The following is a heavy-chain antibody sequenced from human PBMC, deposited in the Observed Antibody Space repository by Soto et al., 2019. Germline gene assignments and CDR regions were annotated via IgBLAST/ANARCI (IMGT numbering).Heavy chain of an antibody. CDR3: ARDIRGYGRALDY. V-gene: IGHV4-61*01. Sequence: QVQLQESGPGLVKPSETLSLTCTVTGDSVSSSSCYWTWVRQPPGKRLEWIGYVSYSGSPDYNPSLQRRVTISIDTSKIQYSLRLTSVTAADTAFYYCARDIRGYGRALDYWGRGTLVTVSS. CDR1: GDSVSSSSCY. D-gene: IGHD1-1*01. CDR2: VSYSGSP. J-gene: IGHJ4*02.